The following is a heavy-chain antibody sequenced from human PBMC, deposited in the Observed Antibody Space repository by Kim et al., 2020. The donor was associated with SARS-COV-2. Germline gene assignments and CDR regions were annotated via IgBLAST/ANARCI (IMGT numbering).Heavy chain of an antibody. Sequence: SETLSLTCAVYGGSFSGYYWSWIRQPPGKGLEWIGEINHSGSTNYNPSLKSRVTISVDTSKNQFSLKLSSVTAADTAVYYCARLMGRARPTRNIAVAEGVDYWGQGTLVTVSS. V-gene: IGHV4-34*01. J-gene: IGHJ4*02. CDR2: INHSGST. CDR3: ARLMGRARPTRNIAVAEGVDY. D-gene: IGHD6-19*01. CDR1: GGSFSGYY.